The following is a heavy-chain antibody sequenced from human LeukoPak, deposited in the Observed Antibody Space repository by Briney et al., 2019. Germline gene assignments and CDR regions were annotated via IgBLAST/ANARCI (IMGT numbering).Heavy chain of an antibody. Sequence: GESLKISCKCSGYSFTSYWIGWVRQMPGKGLEWMGIIYPGDSDTRYNPSFQCQVTISADKSISTAYLQWSSLKASDTAMYYCARLIGYCSGGSCDNRIDYWGQGTLATVSS. CDR2: IYPGDSDT. D-gene: IGHD2-15*01. CDR3: ARLIGYCSGGSCDNRIDY. J-gene: IGHJ4*02. V-gene: IGHV5-51*01. CDR1: GYSFTSYW.